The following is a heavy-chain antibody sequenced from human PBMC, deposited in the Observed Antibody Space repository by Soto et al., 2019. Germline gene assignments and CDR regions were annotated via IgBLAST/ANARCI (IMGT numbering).Heavy chain of an antibody. V-gene: IGHV3-15*07. D-gene: IGHD3-22*01. CDR1: GFTFSNAW. CDR2: IKSKTDGGTT. CDR3: TTDTEPDSSGYVYYYYGMDV. J-gene: IGHJ6*02. Sequence: PGGSLRLSCAASGFTFSNAWMNWVRQAPGKGLEWVGRIKSKTDGGTTDYAAPVKGRFTISRDDSKNTLYLQMNSLKTVDTAVYYCTTDTEPDSSGYVYYYYGMDVWGQGTTVTVSS.